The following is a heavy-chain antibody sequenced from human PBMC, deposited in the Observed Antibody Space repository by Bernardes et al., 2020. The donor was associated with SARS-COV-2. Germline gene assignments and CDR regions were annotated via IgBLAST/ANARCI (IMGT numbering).Heavy chain of an antibody. V-gene: IGHV3-7*03. CDR2: IKLDGSEK. D-gene: IGHD6-13*01. CDR3: AREDYSSSWYPIPYYYGLDV. CDR1: GFTFNTFW. J-gene: IGHJ6*02. Sequence: SLRLSCAASGFTFNTFWMSWVRQAPGKGLEWVANIKLDGSEKYYVDSVKGRFTISRDNAKNSLYLQMNSLRAEDTAVYYCAREDYSSSWYPIPYYYGLDVWGQGTTVTVSS.